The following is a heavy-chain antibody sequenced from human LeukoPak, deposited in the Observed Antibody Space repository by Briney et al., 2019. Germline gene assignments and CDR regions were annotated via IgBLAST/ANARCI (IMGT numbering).Heavy chain of an antibody. D-gene: IGHD4-17*01. CDR2: IIAILGIT. V-gene: IGHV1-69*04. CDR1: VGTFSSYT. Sequence: ASVKVSCKASVGTFSSYTISWGRQAPGQGLEWMGRIIAILGITNYAQKFQGRGTITADKSTSTAYMELSSLRSEDTAVYYCARDMKKSPSPYGSVFDYWGQGTLVTVSS. CDR3: ARDMKKSPSPYGSVFDY. J-gene: IGHJ4*02.